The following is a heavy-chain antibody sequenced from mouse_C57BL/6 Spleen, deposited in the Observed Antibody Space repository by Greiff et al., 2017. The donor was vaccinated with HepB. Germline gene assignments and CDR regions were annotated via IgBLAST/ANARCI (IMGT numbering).Heavy chain of an antibody. J-gene: IGHJ2*01. D-gene: IGHD1-1*01. Sequence: QVQLQQSGAELAKPGASVKLSCKASGYTFTSYWMHWVKQRPGQGLEWIGYINPSSGYTKYNQKFKDKATLTADKSSSTAYMQLSSLTYEDSAVYYCARDYYGSRDYFDYWGQGTTLTVSS. V-gene: IGHV1-7*01. CDR1: GYTFTSYW. CDR3: ARDYYGSRDYFDY. CDR2: INPSSGYT.